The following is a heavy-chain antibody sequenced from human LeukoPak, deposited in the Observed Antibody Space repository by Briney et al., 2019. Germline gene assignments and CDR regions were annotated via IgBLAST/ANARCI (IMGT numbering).Heavy chain of an antibody. Sequence: GESLKISCNGSGYXFTSYWICWVRQMPGKGLEWMGIIYPGDSDTRYSPSFQGQVSISVDKSISTAYLQWSSLKASDTAMYYCARRGSGWYVDYWGQGTLVTVSS. V-gene: IGHV5-51*01. CDR1: GYXFTSYW. CDR2: IYPGDSDT. D-gene: IGHD6-19*01. CDR3: ARRGSGWYVDY. J-gene: IGHJ4*02.